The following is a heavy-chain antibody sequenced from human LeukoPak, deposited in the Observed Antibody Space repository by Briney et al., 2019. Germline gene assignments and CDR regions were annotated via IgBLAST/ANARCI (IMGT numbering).Heavy chain of an antibody. CDR2: INPNSGGT. CDR3: ASLFGGTMTPYYGMDV. J-gene: IGHJ6*02. D-gene: IGHD3-10*02. V-gene: IGHV1-2*02. CDR1: GYTFTGYY. Sequence: GSVKVSCKASGYTFTGYYMHWVRQAPGQGLEWMGWINPNSGGTNYAQKFQGRVTMTRDTSISTAYMELSRLRSDDTAVYYCASLFGGTMTPYYGMDVWGQGTTVTVSS.